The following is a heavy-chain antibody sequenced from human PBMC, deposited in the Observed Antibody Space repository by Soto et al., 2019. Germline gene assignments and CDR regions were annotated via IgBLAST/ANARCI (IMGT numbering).Heavy chain of an antibody. D-gene: IGHD6-19*01. CDR1: GGSISSYY. V-gene: IGHV4-59*01. CDR2: IYYSGST. J-gene: IGHJ4*02. CDR3: ARERQWLALDD. Sequence: SETLSLTCTVSGGSISSYYWSWIRQPPGKGLEWIGYIYYSGSTNYNPSLKSRVTISVDTSKNQFSLKLSSVTAADTAVYYCARERQWLALDDWGQGTLVTVSS.